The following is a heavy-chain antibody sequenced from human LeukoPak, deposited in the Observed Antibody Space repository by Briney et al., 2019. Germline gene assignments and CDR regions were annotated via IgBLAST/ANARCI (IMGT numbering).Heavy chain of an antibody. J-gene: IGHJ4*02. CDR3: ARGPRLGMNY. CDR2: INHSGST. Sequence: SETLSLTCAVYGGSFSGYNWSWIRQPPGKGLEWIGEINHSGSTNYNPSLKSRVTISVDTSKNQFSLKLSSVTAADTAVYYCARGPRLGMNYWGQGTLVTVSS. D-gene: IGHD4-11*01. V-gene: IGHV4-34*01. CDR1: GGSFSGYN.